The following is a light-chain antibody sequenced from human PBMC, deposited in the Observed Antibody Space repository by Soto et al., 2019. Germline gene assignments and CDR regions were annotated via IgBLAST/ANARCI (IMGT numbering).Light chain of an antibody. CDR3: QQPYSTPPCT. CDR1: QSISNF. CDR2: AAS. J-gene: IGKJ3*01. V-gene: IGKV1-39*01. Sequence: DTQMTQSPSSLSASVGDRVTITCRASQSISNFLNWYQQKPGKAPKLLIFAASSLQSGVPSRFSGSASRTDFTLTISSLQPEEFATYYCQQPYSTPPCTFGPGTKVDI.